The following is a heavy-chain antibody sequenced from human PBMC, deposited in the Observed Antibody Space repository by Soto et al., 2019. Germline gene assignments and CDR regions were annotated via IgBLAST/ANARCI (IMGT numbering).Heavy chain of an antibody. V-gene: IGHV3-9*01. CDR1: GFTFDDHG. CDR3: VRDTSSGWHLKDH. Sequence: EVDLVESGGGLAQPGRSLRLSCVASGFTFDDHGMHWVRQIPGRGLEWVSGISWNSGSIGYAESVKGPFTIFRDNAKNSLYLEMNSLRQEDTALYYCVRDTSSGWHLKDHWGQGVQVSVSS. CDR2: ISWNSGSI. D-gene: IGHD3-9*01. J-gene: IGHJ4*02.